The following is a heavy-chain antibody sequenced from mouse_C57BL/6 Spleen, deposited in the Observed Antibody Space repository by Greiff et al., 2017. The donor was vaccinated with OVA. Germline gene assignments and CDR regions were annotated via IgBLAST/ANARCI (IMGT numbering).Heavy chain of an antibody. CDR1: GYTFTSYW. CDR2: IDPSDSET. D-gene: IGHD3-2*02. CDR3: ARFAYSSGLDY. Sequence: QVQLQQPGAELVRPGSSVKLSCKASGYTFTSYWMHWVKQRPIQGLEWIGNIDPSDSETHYNQKFKDKATLTVDKSSSTAYMQLSSLTSEDSAVYYCARFAYSSGLDYWGQGTTLTVSS. J-gene: IGHJ2*01. V-gene: IGHV1-52*01.